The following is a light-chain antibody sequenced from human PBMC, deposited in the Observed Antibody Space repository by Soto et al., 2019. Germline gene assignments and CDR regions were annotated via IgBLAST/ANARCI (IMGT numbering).Light chain of an antibody. CDR2: DAS. Sequence: PGARATLSCRASQTVSSAYLAWYQQKPGQAPRLLIYDASNRATGIPARFSGSGSGTDFTLTISSLEPEDFAVYYCQQRSNWLTFGGGTKV. V-gene: IGKV3-11*01. CDR1: QTVSSAY. J-gene: IGKJ4*01. CDR3: QQRSNWLT.